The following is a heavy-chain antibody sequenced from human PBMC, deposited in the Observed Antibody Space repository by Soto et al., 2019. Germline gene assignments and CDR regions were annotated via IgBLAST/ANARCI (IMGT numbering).Heavy chain of an antibody. Sequence: QVQLQESGPGLVKPSQTLSLTCTVSGGSISSGGYYWSWIRQHPGKGLEWIGYIYYSGSTYYNPSLKSRVTISVDTSKNQLSLKLSSVTAADTAVYYCARDDTLDSSSTHYGMDVWGQGTTVTVSS. V-gene: IGHV4-31*03. D-gene: IGHD6-6*01. CDR2: IYYSGST. CDR3: ARDDTLDSSSTHYGMDV. CDR1: GGSISSGGYY. J-gene: IGHJ6*02.